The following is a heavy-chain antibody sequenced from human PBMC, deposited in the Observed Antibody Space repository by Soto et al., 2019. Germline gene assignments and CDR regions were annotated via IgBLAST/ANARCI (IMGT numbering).Heavy chain of an antibody. CDR3: ARGYSSSVQRAVFL. Sequence: GASVKVSCKASGYTFTGYYMHWVRQAPGQGLEWMGWINPNSGGTNYAQKFQGRVTMTRDTSISTAYMELSRLRSDDTAVYYCARGYSSSVQRAVFLWGQGTLVTVSS. D-gene: IGHD6-13*01. J-gene: IGHJ4*02. V-gene: IGHV1-2*02. CDR1: GYTFTGYY. CDR2: INPNSGGT.